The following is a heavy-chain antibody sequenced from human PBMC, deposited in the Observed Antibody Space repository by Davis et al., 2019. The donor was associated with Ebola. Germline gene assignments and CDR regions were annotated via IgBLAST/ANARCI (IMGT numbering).Heavy chain of an antibody. J-gene: IGHJ3*02. CDR3: ARPYEKSGSDDAFDI. D-gene: IGHD3-10*01. Sequence: GGSLRLSCAASGFTFSSYSMNWVRQAPGKGLEWVSYISSSSSTIYYADSVKGRFTISRDNAKNSLYLQMNSLRDEDTAVYYCARPYEKSGSDDAFDIWGQGTMVTVSS. V-gene: IGHV3-48*02. CDR2: ISSSSSTI. CDR1: GFTFSSYS.